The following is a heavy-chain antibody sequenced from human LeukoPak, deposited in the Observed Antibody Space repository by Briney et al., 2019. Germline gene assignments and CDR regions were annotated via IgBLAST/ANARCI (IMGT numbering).Heavy chain of an antibody. CDR1: GGSISSFY. J-gene: IGHJ6*03. V-gene: IGHV4-4*07. CDR2: IFTSGST. Sequence: SETLSLTCTVSGGSISSFYWSWIRQPAGKGLEWIGRIFTSGSTNYNPSLKSRVTISVDKSKNQFSLKLSSVTAADTAVYYCARERTSYYYYYMDVWRKGTTVTVSS. CDR3: ARERTSYYYYYMDV.